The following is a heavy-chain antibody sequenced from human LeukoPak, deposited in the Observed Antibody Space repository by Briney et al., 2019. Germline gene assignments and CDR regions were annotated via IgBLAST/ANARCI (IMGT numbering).Heavy chain of an antibody. CDR1: GGSFSGYY. V-gene: IGHV4-34*01. D-gene: IGHD6-19*01. CDR2: INHSGST. J-gene: IGHJ4*02. Sequence: PSETLSLTCALYGGSFSGYYWSWIRQPPGKGREWIGEINHSGSTNYNPSLKSRVTISVDTSKNQFSLKLSSVTAADTAVYYCARVEAVAGTPGYFDYWGQGTLVTVSS. CDR3: ARVEAVAGTPGYFDY.